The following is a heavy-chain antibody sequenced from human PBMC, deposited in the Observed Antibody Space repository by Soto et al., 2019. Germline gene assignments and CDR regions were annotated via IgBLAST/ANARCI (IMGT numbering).Heavy chain of an antibody. CDR2: ISGSGGST. D-gene: IGHD6-19*01. V-gene: IGHV3-23*01. J-gene: IGHJ4*02. CDR1: GFTFSSYA. CDR3: AKDSSGWYTLSLVDY. Sequence: GGSLRLSCAASGFTFSSYAMSWVRQAPGKGLEWVSAISGSGGSTYYADSVKGRFTISRDNSKNTLYLQMNSLRAEDTAVYYCAKDSSGWYTLSLVDYWGQGTLVTVSS.